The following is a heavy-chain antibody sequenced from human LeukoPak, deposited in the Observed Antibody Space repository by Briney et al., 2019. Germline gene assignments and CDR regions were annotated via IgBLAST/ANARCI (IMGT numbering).Heavy chain of an antibody. CDR3: ARDHPGPEFIDY. V-gene: IGHV1-2*02. CDR2: ISPHNGGT. J-gene: IGHJ4*02. Sequence: GASVKVSCKSSGYTFSDYYIHRVRQTPEQGLEWMAWISPHNGGTHYAQKFQGRVTMTLDTPTSTVYLELNSLTSDDTAVYYCARDHPGPEFIDYWGQGTLVTVSS. CDR1: GYTFSDYY.